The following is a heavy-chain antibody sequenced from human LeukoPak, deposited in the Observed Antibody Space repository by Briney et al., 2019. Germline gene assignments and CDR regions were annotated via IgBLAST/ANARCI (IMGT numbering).Heavy chain of an antibody. Sequence: ASVKVSCKASGYTFTGYYMHWVRQAPGQGLEWMGWINPNSGGTNYAQKFQGRVTMTRDTSISTAYMELSRLRSEDTAVYYCARGLPYYYDSSGPGDYWGQGTLVTVSS. CDR1: GYTFTGYY. D-gene: IGHD3-22*01. CDR2: INPNSGGT. J-gene: IGHJ4*02. V-gene: IGHV1-2*02. CDR3: ARGLPYYYDSSGPGDY.